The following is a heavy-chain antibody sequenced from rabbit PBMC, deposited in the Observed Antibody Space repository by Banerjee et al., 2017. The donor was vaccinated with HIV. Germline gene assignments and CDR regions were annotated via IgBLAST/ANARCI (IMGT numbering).Heavy chain of an antibody. V-gene: IGHV1S40*01. D-gene: IGHD1-1*01. CDR3: ARGGATTGYWYYFNL. Sequence: QSLEESGGDLVKHGACMTLTCTSSGFSFSSSNNMSWVRQAPGKGLEWVACIGGGSNGNTWYASWAKGRFTISKTSSTTVTLQMTSLTAADTATYFCARGGATTGYWYYFNLWGPGTLVTVS. CDR2: IGGGSNGNT. CDR1: GFSFSSSNN. J-gene: IGHJ4*01.